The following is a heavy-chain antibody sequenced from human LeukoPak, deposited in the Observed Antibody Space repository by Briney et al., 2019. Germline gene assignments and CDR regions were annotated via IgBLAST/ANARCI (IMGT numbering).Heavy chain of an antibody. CDR3: ARQWFHNYYDTRGAAFDI. J-gene: IGHJ3*02. V-gene: IGHV4-39*01. CDR1: GGSISSSGFP. Sequence: SETLSLTCSVSGGSISSSGFPWGWVRQPPGKGLEWIATIYYSGSTYHSPSLNSRVTISVGTSKNQLSLKLSSVTAADTAVYYCARQWFHNYYDTRGAAFDIWGHGTMVTVSS. D-gene: IGHD3-22*01. CDR2: IYYSGST.